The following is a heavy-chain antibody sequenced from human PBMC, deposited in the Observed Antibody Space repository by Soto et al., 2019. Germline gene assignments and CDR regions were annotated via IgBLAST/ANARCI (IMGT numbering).Heavy chain of an antibody. CDR3: ARMYYDDYEHFDF. Sequence: QLQLQESGPGLVKPSETLSLICTVSGGSISSRGFQWGWIRQPPGKGLEWIGNINYSGSSYYNPTLKSRVTMSVDTSKNQFSLRLSSVTAADTAVYYCARMYYDDYEHFDFWGQGTLVTVSS. V-gene: IGHV4-39*01. CDR2: INYSGSS. D-gene: IGHD3-16*01. J-gene: IGHJ4*02. CDR1: GGSISSRGFQ.